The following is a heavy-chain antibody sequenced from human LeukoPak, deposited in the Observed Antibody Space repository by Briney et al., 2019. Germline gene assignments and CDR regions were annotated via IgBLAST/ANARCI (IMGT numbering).Heavy chain of an antibody. D-gene: IGHD6-25*01. V-gene: IGHV1-2*02. CDR2: INPNSGGT. CDR1: GYTFTGYY. CDR3: ARGAYSSGWGRLWDI. J-gene: IGHJ3*02. Sequence: ASVKVSCKASGYTFTGYYMHWVRQAPGQGLEWMGWINPNSGGTNYAQKFQGRVTMTRDTSISTAYMELSRLRSDDTAVYYCARGAYSSGWGRLWDIWGQGTMVTVSS.